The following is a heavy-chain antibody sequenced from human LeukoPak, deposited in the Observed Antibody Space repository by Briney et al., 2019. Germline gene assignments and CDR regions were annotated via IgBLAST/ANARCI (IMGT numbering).Heavy chain of an antibody. CDR3: ARGGWTTGMDY. V-gene: IGHV1-18*01. D-gene: IGHD1-14*01. J-gene: IGHJ4*02. CDR1: GYSFTSHG. Sequence: ASVKVSCKTSGYSFTSHGISWVRQAPGQGLEWMGGISGYNGNTNYAQKFQGRVTMTTDASTRTAHMEVRGLRSDDTAVYYCARGGWTTGMDYWGQGTLVTVSS. CDR2: ISGYNGNT.